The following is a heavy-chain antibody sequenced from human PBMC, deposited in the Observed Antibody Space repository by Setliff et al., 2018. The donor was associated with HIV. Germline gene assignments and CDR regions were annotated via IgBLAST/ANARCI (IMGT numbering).Heavy chain of an antibody. CDR1: GFSISSRYY. V-gene: IGHV4-38-2*01. CDR2: IYDSEST. D-gene: IGHD1-1*01. CDR3: ARSNLEPTSRLFDP. Sequence: SETLSLTCDVSGFSISSRYYWGWIRQSPGKGLEWIGNIYDSESTYYNPSLKSRVTISVDTSKNHFSLNLASVTAADTAVYYCARSNLEPTSRLFDPWGPGTLVTVSS. J-gene: IGHJ5*02.